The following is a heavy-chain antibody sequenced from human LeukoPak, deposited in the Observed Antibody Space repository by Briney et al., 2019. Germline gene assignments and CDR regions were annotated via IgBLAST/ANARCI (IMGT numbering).Heavy chain of an antibody. D-gene: IGHD7-27*01. J-gene: IGHJ4*02. Sequence: ASVKVSCKASGYTFTSYDFNWVRQATGQRPEWMGWMSPNSGDTGYAQKFQDRVTMTRNTSISTAYMEVSSLRSDDTAVYYCARGPPNWGYDYWGPGTPVTVSS. CDR3: ARGPPNWGYDY. V-gene: IGHV1-8*01. CDR1: GYTFTSYD. CDR2: MSPNSGDT.